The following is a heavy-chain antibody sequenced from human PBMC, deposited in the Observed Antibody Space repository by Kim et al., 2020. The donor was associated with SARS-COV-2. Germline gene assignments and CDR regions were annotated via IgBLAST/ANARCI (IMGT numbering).Heavy chain of an antibody. D-gene: IGHD2-15*01. J-gene: IGHJ4*02. V-gene: IGHV3-48*03. CDR1: GFIFSDFE. Sequence: GSLRLSCVASGFIFSDFEMNWVRQTPGRGLEWVSFITRNGFSTHYTESVKGRFIISRDNAERSLHLQMNNLRDEDSGVYYCARYSLSPFDDWGQGTPVTVSS. CDR2: ITRNGFST. CDR3: ARYSLSPFDD.